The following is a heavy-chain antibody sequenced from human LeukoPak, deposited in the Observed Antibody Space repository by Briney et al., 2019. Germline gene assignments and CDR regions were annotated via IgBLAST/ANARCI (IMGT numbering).Heavy chain of an antibody. CDR1: GGSFSGYY. Sequence: SETLSLTCAVYGGSFSGYYWSWIRQPPGKGLEWIGEINHSGSTNYNPSLKSRVTISVDTSKNQFSLKLSSVTAADTAVYYCATGSYTPFDYWGQGTLVTVSS. V-gene: IGHV4-34*01. D-gene: IGHD1-26*01. CDR2: INHSGST. J-gene: IGHJ4*02. CDR3: ATGSYTPFDY.